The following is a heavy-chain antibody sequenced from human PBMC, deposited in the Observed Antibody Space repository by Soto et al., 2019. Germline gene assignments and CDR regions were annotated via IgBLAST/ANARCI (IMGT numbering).Heavy chain of an antibody. CDR1: GFTFSSYA. J-gene: IGHJ3*01. V-gene: IGHV3-30-3*01. CDR3: ARGYCSSINCYLSS. CDR2: ISYDGSNL. Sequence: PGGSLRLSCAASGFTFSSYAMHWVRQAPGKGLEWAAVISYDGSNLYYADSVKGRFTISRDNSKNTLSLQMNSLRPEDTAVYYCARGYCSSINCYLSSWGQGTMVTV. D-gene: IGHD2-2*01.